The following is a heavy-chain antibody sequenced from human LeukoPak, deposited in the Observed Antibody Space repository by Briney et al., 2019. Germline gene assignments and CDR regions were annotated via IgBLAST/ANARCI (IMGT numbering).Heavy chain of an antibody. CDR3: AKDSDRNYGWDY. J-gene: IGHJ4*02. CDR2: ISYDGSNK. D-gene: IGHD1-14*01. V-gene: IGHV3-30*18. Sequence: GGSLRLSCAASGFTFSSYGMHWVRQAPGKGLEWVAVISYDGSNKYYADSMKGRFTISRDNSKNTLYLQMNSLRAEDTAVYYCAKDSDRNYGWDYWGQGTLVTVSS. CDR1: GFTFSSYG.